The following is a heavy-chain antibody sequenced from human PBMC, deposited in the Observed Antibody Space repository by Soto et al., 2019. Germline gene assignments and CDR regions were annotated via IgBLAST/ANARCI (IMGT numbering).Heavy chain of an antibody. CDR3: ARVSVEMATISWFDT. CDR1: GGTFSSYA. D-gene: IGHD5-12*01. V-gene: IGHV1-69*06. CDR2: IIPIFGTA. J-gene: IGHJ5*02. Sequence: SVKVSCKASGGTFSSYAISWVRQAPGQGLEWMGGIIPIFGTANYAQKFQGRVTITADKSTSTAYMELSSLRSEDTAVYYCARVSVEMATISWFDTWGQGTLVTVSS.